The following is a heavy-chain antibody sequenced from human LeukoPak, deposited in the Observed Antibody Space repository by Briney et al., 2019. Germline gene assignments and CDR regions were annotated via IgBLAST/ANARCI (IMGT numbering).Heavy chain of an antibody. Sequence: ASVKVSCKASGYTFTGYYMHWVRQAPGQGLEWMGRISPNSGGTNYAQKFQGRVTMTRDTSISTAYMELSRLRSDDTAVYYCARAREPGIAVAGTFDYWGQGTLVTVSS. CDR2: ISPNSGGT. CDR1: GYTFTGYY. J-gene: IGHJ4*02. CDR3: ARAREPGIAVAGTFDY. V-gene: IGHV1-2*06. D-gene: IGHD6-19*01.